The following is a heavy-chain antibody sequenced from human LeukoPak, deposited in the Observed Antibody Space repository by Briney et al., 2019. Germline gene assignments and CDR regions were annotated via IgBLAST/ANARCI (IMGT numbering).Heavy chain of an antibody. Sequence: SVKVSCKASGGTFCSYAISWVRQAPGQGLEWMGRIIPILGIANYAQKFQGRVTITAEKYTSTAYMELSSLRSEDTAVYYCATVPRKSRDQPLSDYWGQGTLVTVSS. D-gene: IGHD2-2*01. CDR1: GGTFCSYA. J-gene: IGHJ4*02. CDR3: ATVPRKSRDQPLSDY. V-gene: IGHV1-69*04. CDR2: IIPILGIA.